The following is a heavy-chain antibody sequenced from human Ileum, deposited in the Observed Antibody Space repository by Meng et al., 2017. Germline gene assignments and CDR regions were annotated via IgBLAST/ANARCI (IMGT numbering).Heavy chain of an antibody. V-gene: IGHV4-34*01. D-gene: IGHD1-26*01. Sequence: QVLLQQRGAGLLGPSETLSLHCGVYGGSFSAYYWTGIRQPPGKGLEWIGEINHSATTYYSPSLMGRVSVSVDTSKNQFSLKLTSVTAADTAVYYCARSERSVYWYFDLWGRGTLVTVSS. CDR3: ARSERSVYWYFDL. CDR1: GGSFSAYY. CDR2: INHSATT. J-gene: IGHJ2*01.